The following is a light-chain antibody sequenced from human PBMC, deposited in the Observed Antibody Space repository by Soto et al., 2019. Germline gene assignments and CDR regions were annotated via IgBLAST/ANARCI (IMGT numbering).Light chain of an antibody. CDR1: SSNIGAGYD. V-gene: IGLV1-40*01. CDR3: QSFDNSLSGYV. CDR2: GNN. J-gene: IGLJ1*01. Sequence: QSVLPQPPSLYGAPGERVTISCTGSSSNIGAGYDVRWYQQLPGTAPKLLMYGNNNRPSGVPDRFSDSKSGTSASLAITGLQAEDEADYYCQSFDNSLSGYVFGTGTKVTVL.